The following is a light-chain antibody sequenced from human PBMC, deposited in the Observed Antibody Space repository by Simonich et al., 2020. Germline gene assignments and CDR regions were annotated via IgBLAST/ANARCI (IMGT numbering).Light chain of an antibody. Sequence: EIVMTQSPATLSVSPGERATLSCRASQSVSSNLAWYQQKPGQAPRLLIYGASTRATGIPARFSGSGSGTVFTLTISSLQSEDFAVYYCQQYGSLLTFGGGTKVEIK. CDR2: GAS. CDR1: QSVSSN. V-gene: IGKV3-15*01. CDR3: QQYGSLLT. J-gene: IGKJ4*01.